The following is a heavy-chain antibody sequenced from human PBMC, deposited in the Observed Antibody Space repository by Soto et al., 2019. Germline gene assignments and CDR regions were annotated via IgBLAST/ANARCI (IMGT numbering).Heavy chain of an antibody. V-gene: IGHV3-30*03. D-gene: IGHD1-1*01. CDR2: TTYDGGIK. CDR1: GFSFSSYG. CDR3: AGALENPYFYYGLNV. J-gene: IGHJ6*02. Sequence: GGSLGLSCAASGFSFSSYGLECVRPAPGKGLEWVAATTYDGGIKHYVDSVKGRFTISRDNSKNTLYLQMNSLRVEDTATYYCAGALENPYFYYGLNVWGQGTTVTVSS.